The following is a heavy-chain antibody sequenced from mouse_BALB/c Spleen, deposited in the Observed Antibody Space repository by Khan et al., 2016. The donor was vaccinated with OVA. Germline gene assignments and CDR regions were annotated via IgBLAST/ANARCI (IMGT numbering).Heavy chain of an antibody. CDR3: ARPPYFSYVMDY. Sequence: QIQLVQSGPELKKPGETVKISCKASGYTFTNYGMNWVKQAPGKGLKWMGWINTYPGEPTYADDFKGRFAFSLENSASTAYLQINKLKNEYTATYFCARPPYFSYVMDYWGQGTSVTVSS. CDR2: INTYPGEP. V-gene: IGHV9-3-1*01. D-gene: IGHD2-10*01. J-gene: IGHJ4*01. CDR1: GYTFTNYG.